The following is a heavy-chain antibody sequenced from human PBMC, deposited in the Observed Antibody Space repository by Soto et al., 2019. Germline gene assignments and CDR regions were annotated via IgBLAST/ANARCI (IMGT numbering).Heavy chain of an antibody. CDR1: GGTFSSYA. CDR3: AREVINGDSIYDYGMDV. D-gene: IGHD4-17*01. CDR2: IIPILGTA. V-gene: IGHV1-69*01. J-gene: IGHJ6*02. Sequence: QVQLVQSGAEVKKPGSSVKVSCKASGGTFSSYAISWVRQAPGQGLEWMGGIIPILGTANYAQKFQGRVTITADESTSTAYMELSSLRSEDTAVYYCAREVINGDSIYDYGMDVWGQGTTVTVSS.